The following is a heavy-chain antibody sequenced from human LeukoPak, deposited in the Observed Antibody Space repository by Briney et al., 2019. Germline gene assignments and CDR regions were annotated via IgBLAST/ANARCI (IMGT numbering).Heavy chain of an antibody. D-gene: IGHD4-17*01. Sequence: SETLSLTCTVSGGSISGYFWSWIRQPAGKGLEWIGRIYTSGSTKYNPSLKSRVTISVDKSKNQFSLKLSSVTAADTAVYYCARGYGDYQKNWYFDLWGRGTLVTVSS. J-gene: IGHJ2*01. CDR2: IYTSGST. V-gene: IGHV4-4*07. CDR3: ARGYGDYQKNWYFDL. CDR1: GGSISGYF.